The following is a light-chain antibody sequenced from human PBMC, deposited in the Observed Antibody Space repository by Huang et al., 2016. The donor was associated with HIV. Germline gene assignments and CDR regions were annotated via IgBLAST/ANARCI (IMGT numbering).Light chain of an antibody. V-gene: IGKV1-39*01. Sequence: DIQMTQSPSSLSAFVGDRVTITCRASQSISSYLNWYQKKPGNAPKLLIYAASSLQSGVPSRFSGSGSGTDFTLTISSLQPEDFATYYCQQRDSTPITFGQGTRLEIK. J-gene: IGKJ5*01. CDR1: QSISSY. CDR2: AAS. CDR3: QQRDSTPIT.